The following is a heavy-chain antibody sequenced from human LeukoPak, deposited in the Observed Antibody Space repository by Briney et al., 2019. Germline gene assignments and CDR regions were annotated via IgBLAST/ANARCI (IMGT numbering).Heavy chain of an antibody. CDR2: ISYDGSNK. V-gene: IGHV3-30-3*01. CDR1: GFTFSSYA. Sequence: PGGSLRLSCAASGFTFSSYAMHWVRQAPGKGLEWVAVISYDGSNKYYADSVKGRFTISRDNSKNTLYLQMNSLRAEDTAVYYCARGFGSAWYHDNWGQGTLVTVSS. J-gene: IGHJ4*02. D-gene: IGHD6-19*01. CDR3: ARGFGSAWYHDN.